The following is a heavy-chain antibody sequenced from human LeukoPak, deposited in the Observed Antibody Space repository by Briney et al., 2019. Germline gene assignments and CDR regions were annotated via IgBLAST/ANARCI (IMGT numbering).Heavy chain of an antibody. CDR1: GGTFSSYA. J-gene: IGHJ4*02. CDR3: ARDDVVVITLFDY. D-gene: IGHD3-22*01. CDR2: IIPILGIA. Sequence: ASVKVSCKASGGTFSSYAISWVRQAPGQGLEWMRRIIPILGIANYAQKFQGRVTITADKSTSTAYMELSSLRSEDTAVYYCARDDVVVITLFDYWGQGTLVTVSS. V-gene: IGHV1-69*04.